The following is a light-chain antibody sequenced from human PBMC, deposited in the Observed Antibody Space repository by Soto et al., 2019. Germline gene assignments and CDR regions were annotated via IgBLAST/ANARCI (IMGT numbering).Light chain of an antibody. CDR3: QQYNNWPPRT. V-gene: IGKV3-15*01. Sequence: EIVMTQSPVTLSVSPGERATLSCSASQSISNHLAWYQQKPGQPPRLLIYGASTRATGIPARFSGSGSGTEFTLTISSLQSEDFAVHYCQQYNNWPPRTFGQGTKLEIK. J-gene: IGKJ2*01. CDR2: GAS. CDR1: QSISNH.